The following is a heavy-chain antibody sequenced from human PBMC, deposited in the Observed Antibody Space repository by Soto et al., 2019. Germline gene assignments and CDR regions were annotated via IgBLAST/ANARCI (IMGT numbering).Heavy chain of an antibody. CDR3: TRHDSGYDDYYYYYYMDV. CDR2: IKQDGSEK. CDR1: GFTFSSYW. V-gene: IGHV3-7*01. Sequence: GGSRRLSCAASGFTFSSYWMSWVRQAPGKGLEWVANIKQDGSEKYYVDSVKGRFTISRDNAKNSLYLQMNSLRAEDTAVYYCTRHDSGYDDYYYYYYMDVWGKGTTVTVS. J-gene: IGHJ6*03. D-gene: IGHD5-12*01.